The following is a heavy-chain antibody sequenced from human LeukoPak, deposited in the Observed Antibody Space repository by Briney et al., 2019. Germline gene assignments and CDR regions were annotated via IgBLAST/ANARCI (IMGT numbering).Heavy chain of an antibody. V-gene: IGHV1-2*02. Sequence: GASVTVSCTASDYTFTRYYMHWVRQAPGQGREWMGWINPNSGGTNYAQKFQGRVTMTRDTSISTAYMELSRLRSDDTAVYYCARAHEYYDSSGYYFVQGGQGTRVTVSS. J-gene: IGHJ4*02. CDR2: INPNSGGT. CDR1: DYTFTRYY. D-gene: IGHD3-22*01. CDR3: ARAHEYYDSSGYYFVQ.